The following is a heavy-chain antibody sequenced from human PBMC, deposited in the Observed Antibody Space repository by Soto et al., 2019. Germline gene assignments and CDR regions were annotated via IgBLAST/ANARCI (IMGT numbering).Heavy chain of an antibody. J-gene: IGHJ4*02. CDR2: IYYSGST. D-gene: IGHD3-22*01. CDR3: ARDSSGLDY. CDR1: GGSISNYY. V-gene: IGHV4-59*12. Sequence: SETLSLTCTISGGSISNYYWSWIRQPPGKGLEWIGYIYYSGSTNYSPSLKSRVTISVDTSKNQFSLKLSSVTAADTAVYYCARDSSGLDYWGQGTLVTVSS.